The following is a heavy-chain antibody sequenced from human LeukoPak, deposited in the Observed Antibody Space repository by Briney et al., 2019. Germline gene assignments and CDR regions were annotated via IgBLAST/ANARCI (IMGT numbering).Heavy chain of an antibody. CDR3: TREVQAAGKTLDY. D-gene: IGHD6-13*01. J-gene: IGHJ4*02. CDR1: GFTFSSYW. V-gene: IGHV3-74*01. CDR2: INNDGSST. Sequence: TGGSLRLSCAASGFTFSSYWMHWVRQVLGKGLVWVSRINNDGSSTTYADSVKGRFTISRDNAKNTLYLQMNSLRAEDTAVYYCTREVQAAGKTLDYWGQGTLVTVSS.